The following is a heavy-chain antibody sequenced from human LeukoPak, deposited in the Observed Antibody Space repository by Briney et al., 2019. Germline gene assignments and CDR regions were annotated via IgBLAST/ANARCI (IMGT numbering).Heavy chain of an antibody. D-gene: IGHD3-9*01. CDR2: IKQDGGEK. V-gene: IGHV3-7*04. Sequence: GGSLRLSCAASGFTFSSYWMSWVRQTPGKGLEWVANIKQDGGEKYYVDSVKGRFTISRDNAKNSLYLQMNSLRAEDTAVYYCARAGYFDWLLGPDYWGQGTLVTVSS. CDR3: ARAGYFDWLLGPDY. J-gene: IGHJ4*02. CDR1: GFTFSSYW.